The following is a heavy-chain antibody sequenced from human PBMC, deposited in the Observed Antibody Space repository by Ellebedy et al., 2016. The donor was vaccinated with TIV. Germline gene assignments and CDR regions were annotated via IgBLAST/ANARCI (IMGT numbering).Heavy chain of an antibody. D-gene: IGHD3-22*01. CDR3: ARFTYFSSGYVDT. J-gene: IGHJ4*02. V-gene: IGHV4-31*02. Sequence: LRLSXAVSGFTISSYGCYWICKAPQPTKGPEWIPYIYYSGSTYYKPSLKSRITISVDTSKSQFSLKLSSVTAADTAVYYCARFTYFSSGYVDTWGQGTLVTGSS. CDR2: IYYSGST. CDR1: GFTISSYGCY.